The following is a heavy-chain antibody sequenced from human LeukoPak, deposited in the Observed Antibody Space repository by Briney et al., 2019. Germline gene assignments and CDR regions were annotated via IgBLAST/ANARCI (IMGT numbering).Heavy chain of an antibody. V-gene: IGHV3-23*01. D-gene: IGHD1-20*01. Sequence: GGSLRLSCAASGFTLSSYGMSWVRQAPAKGLEWVSTLSASGDSTYYVDSVKGRFTISRDNSKNTLYLQMDSLRAEDTAVYYCAKRECSDNNCYFVDWGQGTLVTVSS. CDR2: LSASGDST. CDR3: AKRECSDNNCYFVD. J-gene: IGHJ4*02. CDR1: GFTLSSYG.